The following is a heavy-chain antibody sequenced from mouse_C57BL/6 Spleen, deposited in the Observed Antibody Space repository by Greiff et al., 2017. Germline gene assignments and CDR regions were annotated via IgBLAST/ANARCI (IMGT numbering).Heavy chain of an antibody. CDR2: IHPNSGST. J-gene: IGHJ2*01. CDR1: GYTFTSYW. Sequence: QVQLQQPGAELVKPGASVKLSCKASGYTFTSYWMHWVKQRPGQGLEWIGMIHPNSGSTNYNEKFKSKATLTVDKSSSKAYMQISSLTSEDSAVYYCARYRDDYDGYQGYFDYWGQGTTLTVSS. CDR3: ARYRDDYDGYQGYFDY. V-gene: IGHV1-64*01. D-gene: IGHD2-3*01.